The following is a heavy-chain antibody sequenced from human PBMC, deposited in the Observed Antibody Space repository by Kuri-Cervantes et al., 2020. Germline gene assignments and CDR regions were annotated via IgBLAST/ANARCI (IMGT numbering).Heavy chain of an antibody. CDR1: GFTFSSYS. Sequence: GESLKISCAASGFTFSSYSMNWVRQAPGKGLEWVSAISGSGGSTYYADSVKGRFTISRDNSKNTLYLQMNSLRAEDTAVYYCAKAVGIAVAGDMDVWGQGTTVTVSS. CDR3: AKAVGIAVAGDMDV. V-gene: IGHV3-23*01. D-gene: IGHD6-19*01. CDR2: ISGSGGST. J-gene: IGHJ6*01.